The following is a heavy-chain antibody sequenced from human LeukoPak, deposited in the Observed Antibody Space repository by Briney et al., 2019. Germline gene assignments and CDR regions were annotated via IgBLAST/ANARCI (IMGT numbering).Heavy chain of an antibody. J-gene: IGHJ4*02. CDR1: GFTFDDYA. Sequence: PGGSLRLSCAASGFTFDDYAMHWVRQGPGKGLEWVSGINWNSGSIGYADSVKGRFTISRDNAKNSLYLQMNSLRAEDTAVYYCARDNWGLDYWGQGTLVTVSS. V-gene: IGHV3-9*01. CDR2: INWNSGSI. D-gene: IGHD7-27*01. CDR3: ARDNWGLDY.